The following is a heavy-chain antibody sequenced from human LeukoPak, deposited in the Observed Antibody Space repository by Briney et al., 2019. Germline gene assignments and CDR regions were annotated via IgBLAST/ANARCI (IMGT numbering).Heavy chain of an antibody. V-gene: IGHV4-59*01. J-gene: IGHJ3*02. CDR3: ARGYSRQYSSSWLGAFDI. D-gene: IGHD6-13*01. CDR2: IYYSGST. CDR1: GGSISSYY. Sequence: SETLSLTCTVSGGSISSYYWSWIRQPPGKGLEWIGYIYYSGSTNYNPSLKSRVTISVDTSKNQFSLKLSSVTAADTAVYYCARGYSRQYSSSWLGAFDIWGQGTMVTVSS.